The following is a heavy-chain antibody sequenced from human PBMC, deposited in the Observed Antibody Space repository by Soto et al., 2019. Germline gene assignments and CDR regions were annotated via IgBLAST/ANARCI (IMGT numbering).Heavy chain of an antibody. D-gene: IGHD6-13*01. V-gene: IGHV6-1*01. CDR1: GDIVSSNSAA. CDR3: ARDRSSSWLNYYYYYGMDV. CDR2: TYYRSKWYN. Sequence: SQTLSLTCGSSGDIVSSNSAAWDWIVHSASGGGEWLGMTYYRSKWYNDYAVSVKSRITINPDTSKNQFSLQLNSVTPEDTAVYYCARDRSSSWLNYYYYYGMDVWGQGTTVTVS. J-gene: IGHJ6*02.